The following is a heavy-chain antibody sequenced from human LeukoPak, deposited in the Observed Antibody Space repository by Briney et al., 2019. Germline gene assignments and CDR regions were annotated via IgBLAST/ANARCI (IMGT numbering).Heavy chain of an antibody. CDR1: GGSISSGDYY. CDR3: ASSHPLGSNNDYFTPFDY. D-gene: IGHD3-16*01. V-gene: IGHV4-30-4*01. CDR2: IYYSGST. Sequence: PSQTLSLTCTVSGGSISSGDYYWSWIRQPPGKGLEWIGYIYYSGSTYYNPSLKSRVTISVDTSKNQFSLSLSSVTAADTAVYYCASSHPLGSNNDYFTPFDYWGLGTLVTVSS. J-gene: IGHJ4*02.